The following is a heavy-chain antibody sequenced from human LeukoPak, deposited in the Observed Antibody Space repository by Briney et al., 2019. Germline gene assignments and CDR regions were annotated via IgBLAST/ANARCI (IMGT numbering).Heavy chain of an antibody. CDR3: ASNLSGYNSFDY. CDR1: GGSLSSTHYY. V-gene: IGHV4-39*01. CDR2: IYYSGNT. D-gene: IGHD5-12*01. Sequence: DPLSLTCTLSGGSLSSTHYYWASIRQPPGEGREWIGTIYYSGNTYYNPSLKSRVTISVDTSKNQFPLKRDSVTAADTAVYYCASNLSGYNSFDYWGQGTLVTVSS. J-gene: IGHJ4*02.